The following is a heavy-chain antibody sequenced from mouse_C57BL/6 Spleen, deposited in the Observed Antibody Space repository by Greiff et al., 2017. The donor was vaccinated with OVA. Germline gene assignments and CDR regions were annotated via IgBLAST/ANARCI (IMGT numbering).Heavy chain of an antibody. CDR1: GYTFTSYD. J-gene: IGHJ4*01. V-gene: IGHV1-85*01. D-gene: IGHD2-14*01. CDR3: ERGGCGTSIDY. Sequence: QVQLQQPGPELVKPGASVKLSCKASGYTFTSYDINWVKQRPGQGLEWIGRIYPSAGSTKYHEKFPGKATLTVDTSSRTAYMELHSLTSEDSAVYICERGGCGTSIDYWGQGTSVTVSS. CDR2: IYPSAGST.